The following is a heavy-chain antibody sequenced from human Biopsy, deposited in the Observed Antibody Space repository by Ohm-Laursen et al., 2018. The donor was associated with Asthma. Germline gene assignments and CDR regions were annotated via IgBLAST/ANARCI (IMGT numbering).Heavy chain of an antibody. D-gene: IGHD3-10*01. Sequence: VSSVKVSCKTSGYTFNSAGITWVRQAPGQGLEWMGWMSVYNGNTEVAQKLQDRVTMITDTSTSTAYMELRSLRSDDTAVYFCARAVDYSHYYGIDVWGQGTTVTVS. CDR1: GYTFNSAG. CDR2: MSVYNGNT. V-gene: IGHV1-18*01. CDR3: ARAVDYSHYYGIDV. J-gene: IGHJ6*02.